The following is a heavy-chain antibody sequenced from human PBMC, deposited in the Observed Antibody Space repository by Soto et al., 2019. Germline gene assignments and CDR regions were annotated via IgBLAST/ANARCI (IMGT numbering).Heavy chain of an antibody. D-gene: IGHD6-19*01. CDR3: ARSRAVAGFRYYYYYYGMDV. CDR1: GGSFSGYY. J-gene: IGHJ6*02. Sequence: SETLSLTCAVYGGSFSGYYWSWIRQPPGKGLEWIGEINHSGSTNYNPSLKSRVTISVDTSKNQFSLKLSSVTAADTAVYYCARSRAVAGFRYYYYYYGMDVWGQGTTVTVS. V-gene: IGHV4-34*01. CDR2: INHSGST.